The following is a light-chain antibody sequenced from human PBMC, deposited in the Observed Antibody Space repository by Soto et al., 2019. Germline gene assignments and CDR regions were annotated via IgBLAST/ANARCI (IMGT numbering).Light chain of an antibody. V-gene: IGKV1-5*03. CDR2: KAS. Sequence: DIQMTQSPSTLSASVGDRVTITCRASQTISSWLAWYQQKPGKAPKLLIYKASSLESGVPSRFSGSGSGTEFTLTISSLQPDEVATYYCQQYSSYPKTFGQGTKVEIK. J-gene: IGKJ1*01. CDR3: QQYSSYPKT. CDR1: QTISSW.